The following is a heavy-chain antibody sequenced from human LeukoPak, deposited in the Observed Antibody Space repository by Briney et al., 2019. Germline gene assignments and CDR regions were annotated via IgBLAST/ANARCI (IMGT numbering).Heavy chain of an antibody. V-gene: IGHV5-51*01. D-gene: IGHD2-2*01. J-gene: IGHJ4*02. CDR3: ARGHYCYSTSCYFDY. CDR1: GYSFSNYW. Sequence: GESLKMSCRASGYSFSNYWVGWVRQMPGKGMEYMGIIFPGDSNIRYNPSFQGQATMSVDRSTNTAYLQWSSLKASDSAMYYCARGHYCYSTSCYFDYWGQGTLVTVSS. CDR2: IFPGDSNI.